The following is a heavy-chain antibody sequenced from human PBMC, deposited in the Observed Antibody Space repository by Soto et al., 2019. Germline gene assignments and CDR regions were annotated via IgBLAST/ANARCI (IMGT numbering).Heavy chain of an antibody. CDR3: ARGRGYSGYGRYYYYYGMDV. CDR2: IYYSGST. CDR1: GGSISSYY. D-gene: IGHD5-12*01. Sequence: PSETLSLTCTVSGGSISSYYWSWIRQPPGKGLEWIGYIYYSGSTNYNPSLKSRVTISVDTSKNQFSLKLSSVTAADTAVYYCARGRGYSGYGRYYYYYGMDVWGQGTTVTVSS. J-gene: IGHJ6*02. V-gene: IGHV4-59*12.